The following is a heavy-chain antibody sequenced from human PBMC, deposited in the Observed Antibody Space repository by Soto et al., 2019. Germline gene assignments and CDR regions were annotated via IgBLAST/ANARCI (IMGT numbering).Heavy chain of an antibody. D-gene: IGHD3-3*01. Sequence: TLSLTCTVSGGSISSGGYYWRWIRQHPGKGLEWIGYIYYSGSTYYNPSLKSRVTISVDTSKNQFSLKLSSVTAADTAVYYCARYKRTIFGVVDNWFDPWGQGTLVTVSS. CDR1: GGSISSGGYY. V-gene: IGHV4-31*03. CDR3: ARYKRTIFGVVDNWFDP. CDR2: IYYSGST. J-gene: IGHJ5*02.